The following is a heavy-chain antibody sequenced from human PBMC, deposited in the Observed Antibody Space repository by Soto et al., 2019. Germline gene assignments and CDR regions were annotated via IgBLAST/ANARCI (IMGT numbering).Heavy chain of an antibody. CDR1: GFTFSDYY. CDR2: SSNSGTFS. J-gene: IGHJ4*02. CDR3: ARSGDNYNRLDY. D-gene: IGHD1-1*01. Sequence: QVQLVESGGGLVKPGGSLRLSCEGSGFTFSDYYINWIRQAPGKGLEWISYSSNSGTFSRYADSVKGRFSISRDNTKNLLYLQMNSLRAEDTPVYYCARSGDNYNRLDYWGQGTPVTVSS. V-gene: IGHV3-11*06.